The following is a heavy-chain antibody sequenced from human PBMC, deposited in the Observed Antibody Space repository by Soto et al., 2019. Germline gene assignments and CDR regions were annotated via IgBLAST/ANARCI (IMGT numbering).Heavy chain of an antibody. D-gene: IGHD3-9*01. Sequence: EVQLSESGGDLVLPGGSLRLSCAASGFTFSHSAMTWVRQAPGQGLEWVSTIDMSGGDTYYADSVRGRFTISRDNSKHTLYLVMTSLRVEDTAVYYCARDPSTGSADYWGQGTLVTVSS. J-gene: IGHJ4*02. CDR2: IDMSGGDT. V-gene: IGHV3-23*01. CDR1: GFTFSHSA. CDR3: ARDPSTGSADY.